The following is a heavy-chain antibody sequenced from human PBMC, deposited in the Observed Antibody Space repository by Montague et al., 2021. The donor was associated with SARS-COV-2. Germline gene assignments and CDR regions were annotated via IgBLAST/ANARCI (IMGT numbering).Heavy chain of an antibody. CDR2: ISYDENNE. Sequence: SLRLSCAASGFTFSTYTMHWVRQAPDKGLEWVALISYDENNEYYADSVKGRFTISRDNSKNTLFLQMNSLRAEDTAVYYCARDNLERSSGWYDGFDYWGQGTLLAVSS. V-gene: IGHV3-30-3*01. CDR3: ARDNLERSSGWYDGFDY. D-gene: IGHD6-19*01. CDR1: GFTFSTYT. J-gene: IGHJ4*02.